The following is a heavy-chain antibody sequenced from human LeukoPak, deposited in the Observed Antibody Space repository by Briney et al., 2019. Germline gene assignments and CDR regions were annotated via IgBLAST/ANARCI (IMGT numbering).Heavy chain of an antibody. J-gene: IGHJ4*02. D-gene: IGHD3/OR15-3a*01. V-gene: IGHV4-39*01. Sequence: SETLSLTCTVSGVSISSSNSYWGWIRQPPGKGLEWIGSIYYSGNTYYNASLKSQVSISIDTSKNQFSLRLTSVTAADTAVYYCARQTGSGLFILPGGQGTLVIVSS. CDR1: GVSISSSNSY. CDR2: IYYSGNT. CDR3: ARQTGSGLFILP.